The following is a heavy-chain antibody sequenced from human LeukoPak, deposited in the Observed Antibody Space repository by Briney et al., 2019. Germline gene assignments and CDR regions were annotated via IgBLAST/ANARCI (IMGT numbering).Heavy chain of an antibody. CDR3: ARAWYSSSWSLDY. D-gene: IGHD6-13*01. CDR2: INAGNGNT. V-gene: IGHV1-3*01. J-gene: IGHJ4*02. Sequence: ASVKVSCKASGGTFSSYAISWVRQAPGQGLEWMGWINAGNGNTKYSQKFQGRVTITRDTSASTAYMELSSLRSEDTAVYYCARAWYSSSWSLDYWGQGTLVTVSS. CDR1: GGTFSSYA.